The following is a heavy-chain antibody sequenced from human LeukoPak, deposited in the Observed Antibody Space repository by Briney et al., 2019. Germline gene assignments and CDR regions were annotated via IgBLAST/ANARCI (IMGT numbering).Heavy chain of an antibody. J-gene: IGHJ4*02. CDR3: ARAPNWRFDH. Sequence: GGSLRLSCAASGFSVSSIYMNWVRQAPGKGLEWASVIYSDGTTYYADSVKGRFTISRDDSKNTLYLHMNSLRAEDTAVYYCARAPNWRFDHWGQGTLVTVSS. V-gene: IGHV3-53*01. CDR1: GFSVSSIY. D-gene: IGHD1-1*01. CDR2: IYSDGTT.